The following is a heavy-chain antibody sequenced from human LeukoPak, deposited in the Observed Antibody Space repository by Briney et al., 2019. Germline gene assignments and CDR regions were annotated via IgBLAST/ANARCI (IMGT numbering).Heavy chain of an antibody. CDR1: GFTFSSYW. CDR3: ARDFIVSYYDSSGFGY. J-gene: IGHJ4*02. D-gene: IGHD3-22*01. CDR2: IKQDGSEK. Sequence: GGSLRLSCAASGFTFSSYWMSWVRQAPGKGLEWVANIKQDGSEKYYVDSVKGRFTISRDNAKNSLYLQMNSLRAEDTAVYYCARDFIVSYYDSSGFGYWGQGTLVTVSS. V-gene: IGHV3-7*05.